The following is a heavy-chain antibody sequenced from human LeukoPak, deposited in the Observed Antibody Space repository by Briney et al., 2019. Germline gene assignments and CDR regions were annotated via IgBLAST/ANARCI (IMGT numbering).Heavy chain of an antibody. CDR2: IIPILGIA. CDR3: ASTITMVRGVISYY. J-gene: IGHJ4*02. D-gene: IGHD3-10*01. V-gene: IGHV1-69*04. CDR1: GGTFSSYA. Sequence: SVKVSCKASGGTFSSYAISWVRQAPGQGLEWMGRIIPILGIANYAQKFQGRVSITADKSTSTAYMELSSLRSEDTAVYYCASTITMVRGVISYYWGQGTLVTVSS.